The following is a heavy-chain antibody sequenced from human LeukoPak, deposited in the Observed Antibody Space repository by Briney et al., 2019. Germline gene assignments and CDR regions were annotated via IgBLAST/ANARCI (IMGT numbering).Heavy chain of an antibody. CDR2: ISAYNGNT. CDR1: GYTFTSYG. Sequence: ASVKVSCKASGYTFTSYGISWVRQAPGQGLEWMGWISAYNGNTNYAQKFQGRVTMTTDTSTSTAYMELRSLRSDDTAVYYCARDHWGTTGTTVDYWGQGTLVTVSS. CDR3: ARDHWGTTGTTVDY. V-gene: IGHV1-18*01. D-gene: IGHD1-1*01. J-gene: IGHJ4*02.